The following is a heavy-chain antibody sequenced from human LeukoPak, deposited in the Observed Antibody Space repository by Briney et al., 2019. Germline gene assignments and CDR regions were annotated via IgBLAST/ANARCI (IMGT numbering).Heavy chain of an antibody. D-gene: IGHD5-18*01. V-gene: IGHV3-7*05. J-gene: IGHJ4*02. CDR2: INPGGSET. Sequence: GGSLRLSCAFSGFTFSNYWMTWVRQAPGKGLEWVANINPGGSETYHVDSVRGRFTISRDNAKNSLFLQMDSLRAEDTAVYYCAKTFTYGYDYLGQGTLVTVSS. CDR3: AKTFTYGYDY. CDR1: GFTFSNYW.